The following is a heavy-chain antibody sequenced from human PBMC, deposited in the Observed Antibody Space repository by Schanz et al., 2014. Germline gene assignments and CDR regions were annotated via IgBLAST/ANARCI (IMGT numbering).Heavy chain of an antibody. J-gene: IGHJ4*02. CDR2: IGSRSSRI. Sequence: QVQLVESGGGVVQPGRSLRLSCAASGFVFGDYYMTWIRQAPGKGLEWISYIGSRSSRIDHADSVKGRFTISRDNAKISLYLQMNSLRAEDTAVYFCVSQTGSTDYWGQGTLVTVSS. V-gene: IGHV3-11*04. CDR3: VSQTGSTDY. D-gene: IGHD6-13*01. CDR1: GFVFGDYY.